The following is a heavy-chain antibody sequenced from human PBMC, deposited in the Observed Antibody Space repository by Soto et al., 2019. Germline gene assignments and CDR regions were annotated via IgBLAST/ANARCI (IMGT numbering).Heavy chain of an antibody. CDR1: GGSISSGNYY. Sequence: SETLSLTCTVSGGSISSGNYYWSWIRQPPGQGLEWIGYISNSGITYYNPSLKSRLTISVDTSKNQFSLKLSSVTAADTAVYYCARRPYYYYGMDVWGQGTTVTVS. CDR3: ARRPYYYYGMDV. CDR2: ISNSGIT. J-gene: IGHJ6*02. V-gene: IGHV4-30-4*01.